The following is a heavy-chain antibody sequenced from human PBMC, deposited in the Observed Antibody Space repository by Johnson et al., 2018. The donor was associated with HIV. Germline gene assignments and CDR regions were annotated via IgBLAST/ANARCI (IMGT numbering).Heavy chain of an antibody. V-gene: IGHV3-66*04. Sequence: VQLVESGGGLVKPGGSLRLSCAASGFTVSSNYMSWVRQAPGKGLEWVSVIYSGGSTYYADSVKGRFTISRDNSKNTLYLQMNSLRAEDTAVYYCARPSTSHAFDIWGQGTMVTVSS. J-gene: IGHJ3*02. CDR3: ARPSTSHAFDI. CDR1: GFTVSSNY. CDR2: IYSGGST.